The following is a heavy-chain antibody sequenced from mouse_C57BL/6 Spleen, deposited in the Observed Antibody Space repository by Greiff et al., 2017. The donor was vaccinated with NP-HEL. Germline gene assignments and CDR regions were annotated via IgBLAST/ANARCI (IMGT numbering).Heavy chain of an antibody. CDR2: IDPSDSYT. CDR3: AILYDYDGRFAY. V-gene: IGHV1-69*01. Sequence: QVQLKESGAELVMPGASVKLSCKASGYTFTSYWMHWVKQRPGQGLEWIGEIDPSDSYTNYNQKFKGKSTLTVDKSSSTAYMQLSSLTSEDSAVYYCAILYDYDGRFAYWGQGTLVTVSA. CDR1: GYTFTSYW. D-gene: IGHD2-4*01. J-gene: IGHJ3*01.